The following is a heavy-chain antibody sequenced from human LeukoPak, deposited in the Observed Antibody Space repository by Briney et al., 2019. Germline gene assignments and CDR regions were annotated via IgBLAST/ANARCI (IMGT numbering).Heavy chain of an antibody. CDR2: ISSSGSTI. D-gene: IGHD5-18*01. J-gene: IGHJ4*02. CDR3: ARDTDTAMESFDY. V-gene: IGHV3-11*01. CDR1: GFTFSDYC. Sequence: GGSLRLSCAASGFTFSDYCMSWIRQAPGKGLEWVSYISSSGSTIYYADSVKGRFTISRDNAKNSLYLQMNSLRAEDTAVYYCARDTDTAMESFDYWGQGTLVTVSS.